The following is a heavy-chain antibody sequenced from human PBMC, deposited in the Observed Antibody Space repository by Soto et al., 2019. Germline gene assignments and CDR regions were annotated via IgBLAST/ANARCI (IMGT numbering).Heavy chain of an antibody. J-gene: IGHJ5*02. CDR1: GFTFSNYD. V-gene: IGHV3-23*04. Sequence: EVQLVESGGDLVQPGGSLRLSCVASGFTFSNYDMSWVRQAVGKGMEWVSTIGIGAETYYADYVKDRFIISRDDSKNTMYLQMHRLRADDADVYYCAKGVGASFPFTRRSDPWGQGTQVTVSS. CDR3: AKGVGASFPFTRRSDP. D-gene: IGHD3-16*01. CDR2: IGIGAET.